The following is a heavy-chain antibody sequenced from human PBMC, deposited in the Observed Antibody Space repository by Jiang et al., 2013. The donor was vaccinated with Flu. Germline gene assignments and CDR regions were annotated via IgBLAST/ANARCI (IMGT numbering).Heavy chain of an antibody. D-gene: IGHD3-22*01. J-gene: IGHJ3*01. V-gene: IGHV1-8*01. CDR2: MTPNADLT. CDR1: GYNFINYD. Sequence: PGASVKVSCKASGYNFINYDINWVRQATGHGLEWMGWMTPNADLTGYAQKFQGRVTMTRNTSISTAYMEVTGLTSEDTAVYYCARGWSNYFDSSSPRKFLDVWGQGTMVIVSA. CDR3: ARGWSNYFDSSSPRKFLDV.